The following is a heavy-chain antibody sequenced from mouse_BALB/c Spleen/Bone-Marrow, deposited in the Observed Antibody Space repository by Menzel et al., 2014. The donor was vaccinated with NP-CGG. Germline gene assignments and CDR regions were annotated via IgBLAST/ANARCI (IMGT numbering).Heavy chain of an antibody. Sequence: DLVKPGASVKLSCKASGYTFTSYWINWIKQRPGQGLEWIGRIAPGGGSTYYNEMFKGKATLTVDTSSSTAYIQLSSLSSEDSAVYFCARGDDYDPFAYWGQGTLVTVSA. CDR3: ARGDDYDPFAY. D-gene: IGHD2-4*01. CDR2: IAPGGGST. V-gene: IGHV1S41*01. CDR1: GYTFTSYW. J-gene: IGHJ3*01.